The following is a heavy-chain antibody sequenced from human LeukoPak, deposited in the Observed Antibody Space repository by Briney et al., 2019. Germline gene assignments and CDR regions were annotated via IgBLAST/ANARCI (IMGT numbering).Heavy chain of an antibody. V-gene: IGHV3-7*01. Sequence: PGGPLRLSCAASGFTFTSHWMTWVRQAPGKGLEWVANIRGDGGDKYYVDSVKGRFTISRDNAKNSVYLQMNSLRGEDMAVYYCARDIDRAHGDWGQGTLVTVSS. CDR2: IRGDGGDK. D-gene: IGHD2-15*01. CDR1: GFTFTSHW. CDR3: ARDIDRAHGD. J-gene: IGHJ4*02.